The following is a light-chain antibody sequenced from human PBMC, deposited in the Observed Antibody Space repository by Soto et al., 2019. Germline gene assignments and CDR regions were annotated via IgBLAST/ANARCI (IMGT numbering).Light chain of an antibody. CDR2: DAS. CDR3: QQRSNWLIT. V-gene: IGKV3D-20*02. CDR1: QSVSSSY. Sequence: EIVLTQSPGTLSLSPGERATLSCRASQSVSSSYLAWYQQKPGQAPRLLIYDASERATGIPARFSGSGSGTDFTLTISSLEPEDFAVYYCQQRSNWLITFGQGTRLEI. J-gene: IGKJ5*01.